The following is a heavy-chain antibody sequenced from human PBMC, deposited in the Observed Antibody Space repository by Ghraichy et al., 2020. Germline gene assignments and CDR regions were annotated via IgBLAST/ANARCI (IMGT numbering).Heavy chain of an antibody. CDR1: GFTFSTYS. CDR2: IGSRSSTI. D-gene: IGHD6-13*01. V-gene: IGHV3-48*01. CDR3: ARAHPAAAGPVDP. Sequence: GGSLRLSCAASGFTFSTYSMNWVRQAPGKGPEWVSYIGSRSSTIYYADSVKGRFTISRDNAKTSLYLQMDGLRAEDTAVYYCARAHPAAAGPVDPWGQGTLVTVSS. J-gene: IGHJ5*02.